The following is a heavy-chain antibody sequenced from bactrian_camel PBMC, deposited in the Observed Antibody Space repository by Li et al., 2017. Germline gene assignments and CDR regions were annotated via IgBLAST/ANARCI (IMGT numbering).Heavy chain of an antibody. D-gene: IGHD2*01. CDR3: AAERIHTSGPVFFCFQQYKY. CDR1: GYASSAKC. Sequence: HVQLVESGGGSVQAGGSLTLSCAVSGYASSAKCMAWFRQVGGAERELAAVIYFGGAGDDRTFHADSVKGRFTISHDNANNTVYLEMNSLKPEDTAVYFCAAERIHTSGPVFFCFQQYKYWGNGTQVTVS. J-gene: IGHJ4*01. V-gene: IGHV3-3*01. CDR2: IYFGGAGDDRT.